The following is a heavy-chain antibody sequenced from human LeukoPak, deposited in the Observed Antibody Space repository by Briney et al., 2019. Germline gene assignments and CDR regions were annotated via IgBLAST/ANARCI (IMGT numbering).Heavy chain of an antibody. V-gene: IGHV1-8*01. CDR1: GYSFTSHD. CDR2: MNPNSGNT. CDR3: ARAGRKYAFEY. J-gene: IGHJ4*02. Sequence: GASVKVSCKASGYSFTSHDINWVRQATGQGLEWMGWMNPNSGNTGYAQKFQGRVTMTTDTSMKTAYIELSSLRSEDTAVYYCARAGRKYAFEYWGRGTLVTVSS.